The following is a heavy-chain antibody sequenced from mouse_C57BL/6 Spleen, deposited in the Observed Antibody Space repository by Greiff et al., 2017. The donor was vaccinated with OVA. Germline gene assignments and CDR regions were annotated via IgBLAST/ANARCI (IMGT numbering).Heavy chain of an antibody. Sequence: LQESGPELVKPGASVKISCKASGYSFTDYNMNWVKQSNGKSLEWIGVINPNYGTTSYNQKFKGKATLTVDQSSSTAYMQLNSLTSEDSAVYYCAREGYYYGSSYDYAMDYWGQGTSVTVSS. J-gene: IGHJ4*01. CDR1: GYSFTDYN. CDR3: AREGYYYGSSYDYAMDY. CDR2: INPNYGTT. D-gene: IGHD1-1*01. V-gene: IGHV1-39*01.